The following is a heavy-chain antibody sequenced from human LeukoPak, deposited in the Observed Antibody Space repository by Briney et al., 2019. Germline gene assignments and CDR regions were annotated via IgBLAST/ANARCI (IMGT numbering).Heavy chain of an antibody. CDR1: GGSISSYY. D-gene: IGHD2-15*01. J-gene: IGHJ3*02. CDR3: ARSPPLYCSGGSCYAFDI. CDR2: IYYSGST. Sequence: ASETLSLTCTVSGGSISSYYWSWIRQPPGKGLEWIGYIYYSGSTNYNPSLKSRVTISVDTSKNQLSLKLSSVTAADTAVYYCARSPPLYCSGGSCYAFDIWGQGTMVTVSS. V-gene: IGHV4-59*01.